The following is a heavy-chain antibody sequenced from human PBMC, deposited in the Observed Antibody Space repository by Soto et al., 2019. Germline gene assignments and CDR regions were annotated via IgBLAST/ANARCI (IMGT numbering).Heavy chain of an antibody. CDR3: AARTGGPGYKFDCFDS. CDR1: GYTFSNYG. Sequence: ASVKVSCKASGYTFSNYGFIWVRQAPGQGLEWMGWLSVYNGKTNYAENVQGRVTMTTDTSTNTVYMELRGLTSDDTALYYCAARTGGPGYKFDCFDSWGKGTLGTVYS. D-gene: IGHD1-1*01. CDR2: LSVYNGKT. J-gene: IGHJ4*02. V-gene: IGHV1-18*01.